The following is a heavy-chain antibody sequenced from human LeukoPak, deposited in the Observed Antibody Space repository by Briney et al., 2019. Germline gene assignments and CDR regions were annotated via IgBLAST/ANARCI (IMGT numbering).Heavy chain of an antibody. Sequence: PSETLSLTCAVYGGSFSGYYWSWIRQPPGMGLEWIGEINHSGSTNYNPSLKSRVTISVDTSKNQFSLKLSSVTAADTAVYYCARRGSSPNYYYYYMDVWGKGTTVTVSS. J-gene: IGHJ6*03. CDR3: ARRGSSPNYYYYYMDV. CDR1: GGSFSGYY. D-gene: IGHD6-6*01. V-gene: IGHV4-34*01. CDR2: INHSGST.